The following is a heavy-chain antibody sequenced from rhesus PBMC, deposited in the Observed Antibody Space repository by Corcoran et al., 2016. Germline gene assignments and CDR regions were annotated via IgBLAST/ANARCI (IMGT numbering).Heavy chain of an antibody. V-gene: IGHV4-160*01. CDR1: GGSISSNY. Sequence: QVQLQESGPGLVKPSETLSLTCAVSGGSISSNYWSWIRQPPGKGLEGFVRIYGRGSSNENNPSLKIRVNISTYTSKNQFALKLRSVTAEDTAVYYCARNLILNSWNNPYYYGLDSWGQGVVVTVSS. CDR2: IYGRGSSN. CDR3: ARNLILNSWNNPYYYGLDS. D-gene: IGHD1-20*01. J-gene: IGHJ6*01.